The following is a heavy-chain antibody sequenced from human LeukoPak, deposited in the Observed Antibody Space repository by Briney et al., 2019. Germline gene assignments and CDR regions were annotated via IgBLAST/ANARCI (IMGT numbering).Heavy chain of an antibody. V-gene: IGHV3-73*01. CDR2: IRSKANSYAT. CDR1: GFTFSGSA. CDR3: TRQDIVGATLLDY. J-gene: IGHJ4*02. Sequence: GGSLRLSCAASGFTFSGSAMHWVRQASGEGLEWVCRIRSKANSYATAYAASVKGRFTISRDDSKNTAYLQMNSLKTEDTAVYYCTRQDIVGATLLDYWGQGTLVTVSS. D-gene: IGHD1-26*01.